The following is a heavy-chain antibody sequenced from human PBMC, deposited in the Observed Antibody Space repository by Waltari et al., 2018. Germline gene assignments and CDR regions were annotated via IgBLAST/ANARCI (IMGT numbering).Heavy chain of an antibody. CDR1: GYAFSGLY. V-gene: IGHV1-2*02. CDR2: INPNSGDT. J-gene: IGHJ3*01. Sequence: QAQLMQSGAEVKQPGASVKVSCKASGYAFSGLYIHWVRQAPGQGLEWMGWINPNSGDTHHAQKLQDSVTLTRDTSITTTYLELSSLTSDDAAVYFCARDQYGGYPPNAFDLWGQGTKVTVSS. CDR3: ARDQYGGYPPNAFDL. D-gene: IGHD3-16*02.